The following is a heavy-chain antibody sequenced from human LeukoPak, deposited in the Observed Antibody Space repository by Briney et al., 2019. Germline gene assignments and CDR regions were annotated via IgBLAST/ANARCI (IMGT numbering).Heavy chain of an antibody. J-gene: IGHJ3*02. CDR1: GLTFSSYW. V-gene: IGHV3-74*01. Sequence: PGGSLRLSFAASGLTFSSYWMHWVRQAPGKGLVWVSLINSDGSTTNYADSVKGRFTISRDNAKNTMYLQMNSLRAEDTAVYYCVSRYCTITNCYKASGTGSFDIWGQGTMVSVSS. CDR3: VSRYCTITNCYKASGTGSFDI. D-gene: IGHD2-2*02. CDR2: INSDGSTT.